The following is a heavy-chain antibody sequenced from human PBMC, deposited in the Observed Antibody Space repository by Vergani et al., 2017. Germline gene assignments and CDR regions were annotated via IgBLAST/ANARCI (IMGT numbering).Heavy chain of an antibody. CDR2: INHSGST. CDR3: ARGEGSPYYYYGMDV. J-gene: IGHJ6*02. Sequence: QVQLQQWGAGLLKPSETLSLTCAVYGGSFSGYYWSWIRQPPGKGLEWIGEINHSGSTNYNPSLKSRVTISVDTSKKQFSLKLSSVTAADTAVYYCARGEGSPYYYYGMDVWGQGTTVTVSS. CDR1: GGSFSGYY. V-gene: IGHV4-34*01.